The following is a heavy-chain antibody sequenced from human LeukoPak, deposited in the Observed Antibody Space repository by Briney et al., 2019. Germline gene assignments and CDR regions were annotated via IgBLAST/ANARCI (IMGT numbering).Heavy chain of an antibody. D-gene: IGHD2-2*01. J-gene: IGHJ6*02. CDR2: FDPEDGET. V-gene: IGHV1-24*01. Sequence: ASVKVSCKVSGYTLTELSMPWVRQAPGKGLEWMGGFDPEDGETIYAQKFQGRVTMTEDTSTDTAYMELSSLRSEDTAVYYCATDAAAVPVTSSYYYGMDVWGQGTTVTVSS. CDR1: GYTLTELS. CDR3: ATDAAAVPVTSSYYYGMDV.